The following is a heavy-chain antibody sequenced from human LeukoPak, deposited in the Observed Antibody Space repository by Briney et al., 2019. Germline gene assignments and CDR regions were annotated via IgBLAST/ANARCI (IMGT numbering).Heavy chain of an antibody. CDR2: ISSSSSTI. D-gene: IGHD2-15*01. CDR3: ARSRSGGTLNWFDP. V-gene: IGHV3-48*04. J-gene: IGHJ5*02. Sequence: GGSLRLSCAASGFTFSSYSMNWVRQAPGKGLEWVSYISSSSSTIYYADSVKGRFTISRDNAKNSLYLQMNSLRAEDTAVYYCARSRSGGTLNWFDPWGQGTLVTVSS. CDR1: GFTFSSYS.